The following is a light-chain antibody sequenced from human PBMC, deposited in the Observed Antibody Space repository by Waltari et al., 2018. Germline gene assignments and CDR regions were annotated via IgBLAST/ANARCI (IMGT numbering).Light chain of an antibody. V-gene: IGKV3-20*01. J-gene: IGKJ1*01. CDR3: QHYLRLPVT. CDR1: QGVSRA. Sequence: EIVLTQSPGTLSLSLGERATVSCSASQGVSRALAWYQQKPGQAPRLLIYGASTRATGIPDRFSGSGSGTDFSLTISRLEPDDFAVYYCQHYLRLPVTFGQGTTVEI. CDR2: GAS.